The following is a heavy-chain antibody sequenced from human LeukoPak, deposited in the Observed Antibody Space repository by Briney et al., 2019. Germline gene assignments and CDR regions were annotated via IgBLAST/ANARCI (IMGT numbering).Heavy chain of an antibody. CDR3: ARGNTTFGASRWLDP. CDR2: VAYDGNSK. J-gene: IGHJ5*02. Sequence: GGSLRLSCAASGFTFSASAMHWVRQAPGKGLEWVAVVAYDGNSKYYADSVKGRFTISRDNSKNTLYLQMNNLRSEDTALYHCARGNTTFGASRWLDPWGQGTLVTVSS. D-gene: IGHD3-3*01. V-gene: IGHV3-30-3*01. CDR1: GFTFSASA.